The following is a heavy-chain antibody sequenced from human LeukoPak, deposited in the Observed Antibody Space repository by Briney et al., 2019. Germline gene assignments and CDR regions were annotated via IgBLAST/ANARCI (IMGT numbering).Heavy chain of an antibody. CDR2: IYYSGST. Sequence: SQTLSLTCTVSGGSISSGGYYWSWIRQHPGKGLEWIGYIYYSGSTYYNPSRKSPVTISADTSKNQFSLKLSSVTAAETAVYCCAAGYCSGGSCYTIPDNWFDPWGQGTLVTVSS. J-gene: IGHJ5*02. D-gene: IGHD2-15*01. CDR3: AAGYCSGGSCYTIPDNWFDP. CDR1: GGSISSGGYY. V-gene: IGHV4-31*01.